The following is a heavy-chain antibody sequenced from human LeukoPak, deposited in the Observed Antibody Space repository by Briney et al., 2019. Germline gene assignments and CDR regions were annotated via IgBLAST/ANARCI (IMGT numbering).Heavy chain of an antibody. CDR1: GFTFSSYW. V-gene: IGHV3-74*01. J-gene: IGHJ4*02. D-gene: IGHD5-18*01. CDR2: INSDGSST. Sequence: GGSLRLSCAASGFTFSSYWMHWVRQAPGKGLVWVSRINSDGSSTSYADSVKGRFTISRDNSKNTLYLQMNSLRAEDTAVYYCAREGYSYGFAFDYWGQGTLVTVSS. CDR3: AREGYSYGFAFDY.